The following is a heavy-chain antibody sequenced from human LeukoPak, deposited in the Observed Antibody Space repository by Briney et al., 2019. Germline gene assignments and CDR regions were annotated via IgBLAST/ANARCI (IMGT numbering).Heavy chain of an antibody. CDR1: GFTFSRYA. Sequence: GGSLTLSCVPSGFTFSRYAMSWVRQATGRGLEWVASISDSSSTTYYLDSVRGRFTISRDNSKTTQYLQMNSLRAEDTAIYSCARDIRGSGNYGWFDPWGQGTLVTVSS. J-gene: IGHJ5*02. CDR2: ISDSSSTT. V-gene: IGHV3-23*01. CDR3: ARDIRGSGNYGWFDP. D-gene: IGHD3-10*01.